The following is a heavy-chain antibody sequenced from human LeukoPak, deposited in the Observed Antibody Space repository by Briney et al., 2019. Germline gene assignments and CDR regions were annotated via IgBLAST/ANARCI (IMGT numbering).Heavy chain of an antibody. D-gene: IGHD3-22*01. CDR3: ARDLAYYYDSSGYYYFDY. J-gene: IGHJ4*02. Sequence: ASVKVSCKASGNTFTSYCMHWVRQAPGQGLEWMGIINPSGGSTSYAQKFQGRVTMTRDTSTSTVYMELSSLRSEDTAVYYCARDLAYYYDSSGYYYFDYWGQGTLVTVSS. CDR2: INPSGGST. V-gene: IGHV1-46*01. CDR1: GNTFTSYC.